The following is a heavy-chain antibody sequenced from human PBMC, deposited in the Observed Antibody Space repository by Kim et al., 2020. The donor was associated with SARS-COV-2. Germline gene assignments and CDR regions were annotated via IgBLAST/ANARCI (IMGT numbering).Heavy chain of an antibody. J-gene: IGHJ4*02. V-gene: IGHV4-31*01. Sequence: NPSLKSQVTISVDTSKNQFSLKLSSVTAADTAVYYCARDGGMTTQTQFDYWGQGTLVTVSS. D-gene: IGHD4-17*01. CDR3: ARDGGMTTQTQFDY.